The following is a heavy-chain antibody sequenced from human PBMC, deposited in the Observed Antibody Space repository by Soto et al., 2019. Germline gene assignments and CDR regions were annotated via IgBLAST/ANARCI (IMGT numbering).Heavy chain of an antibody. J-gene: IGHJ6*01. Sequence: QVQLQESGPGLVKPSETLSLTCTVSGGSISSYYWSWIRQPPGKGLEWIGYMYNTGSTVYKPSLKSRVTISVDTSKNQFSLKLNAVTAADTAVYYCARDLWGYCGTDCYPLDVW. CDR3: ARDLWGYCGTDCYPLDV. CDR2: MYNTGST. D-gene: IGHD2-21*02. V-gene: IGHV4-59*01. CDR1: GGSISSYY.